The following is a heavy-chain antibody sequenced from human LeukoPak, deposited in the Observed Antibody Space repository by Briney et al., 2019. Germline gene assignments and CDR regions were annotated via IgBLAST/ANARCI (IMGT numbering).Heavy chain of an antibody. CDR1: GFTFSSSA. J-gene: IGHJ5*02. Sequence: GGSLRLSCEASGFTFSSSAMNWVRQAPGKGLEWVSSISVSGDRTYYADSVKGRFTISRDNSKNTLFLQMNSLRAEDTAVYYCAKVTGWSVGLFDPWGQGTLVTVSS. CDR3: AKVTGWSVGLFDP. V-gene: IGHV3-23*01. CDR2: ISVSGDRT. D-gene: IGHD6-19*01.